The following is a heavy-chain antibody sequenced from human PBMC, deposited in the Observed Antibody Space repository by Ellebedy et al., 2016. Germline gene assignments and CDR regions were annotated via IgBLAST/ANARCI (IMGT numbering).Heavy chain of an antibody. Sequence: ASVKVSCKGSGYSFTSYWISWVRQMPGKGLEWMGRIDPSDSYTNYSPSFQGHVTISADKSISTAYLQWSSLKASDTAMYYCARRGDDYVWELGYWGQGTLVTVSS. V-gene: IGHV5-10-1*01. CDR1: GYSFTSYW. D-gene: IGHD3-16*01. J-gene: IGHJ4*02. CDR3: ARRGDDYVWELGY. CDR2: IDPSDSYT.